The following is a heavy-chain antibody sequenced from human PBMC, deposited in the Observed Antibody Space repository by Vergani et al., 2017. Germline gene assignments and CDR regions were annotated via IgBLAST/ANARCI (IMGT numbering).Heavy chain of an antibody. CDR1: GYTFTDYY. Sequence: QVQLVQSGAEVKKPGASVRVSCKASGYTFTDYYVHWVRQAPGEGLQWMGWINPNSGDTNYAQRFQGRVTMTRDTSISTAYMNLSRLTSDDTAVYYCATSQVGATKPFDYWGQGTQVTVSP. V-gene: IGHV1-2*02. J-gene: IGHJ4*02. CDR3: ATSQVGATKPFDY. D-gene: IGHD1-26*01. CDR2: INPNSGDT.